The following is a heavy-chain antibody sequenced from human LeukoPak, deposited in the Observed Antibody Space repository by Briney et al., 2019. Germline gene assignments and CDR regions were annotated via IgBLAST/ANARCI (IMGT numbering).Heavy chain of an antibody. CDR1: GFTVSSNY. Sequence: GGSLRLSCAASGFTVSSNYMSWVRQAPGKGLEWVSVIYSGGSTYYADSVKGRLTISRDNSKNTLYLQMNSLRAEDTAVCYCAKWISSHIVASGYYYGMDVWGKGTTVTVSS. V-gene: IGHV3-53*01. CDR2: IYSGGST. J-gene: IGHJ6*04. CDR3: AKWISSHIVASGYYYGMDV. D-gene: IGHD2-21*01.